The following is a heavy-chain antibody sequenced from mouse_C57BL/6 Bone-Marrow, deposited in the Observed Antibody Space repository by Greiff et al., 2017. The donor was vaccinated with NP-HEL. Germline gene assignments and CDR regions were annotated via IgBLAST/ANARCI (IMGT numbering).Heavy chain of an antibody. Sequence: VQLKESGGGLVKPGGSLKLSCAASGFTFSSYAMSWVRQTPEKRLEWVATISDGGSYTYYPDNVKGRFTISRDNAKNNLYLKMSHLKSEATAMYYCARETAQATRYFDYWGQGTPLTVSS. CDR3: ARETAQATRYFDY. D-gene: IGHD3-2*02. V-gene: IGHV5-4*01. CDR1: GFTFSSYA. CDR2: ISDGGSYT. J-gene: IGHJ2*01.